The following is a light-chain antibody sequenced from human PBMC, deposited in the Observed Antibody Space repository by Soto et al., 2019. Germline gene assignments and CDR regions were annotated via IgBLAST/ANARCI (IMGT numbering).Light chain of an antibody. Sequence: QSALTQPASVSGSPGQSLTISCTGTSSDVGSYNLVSWYQQLPGKGPKLMIYENNKWPSGVSKRFSGSKSGNTASLTISGLQAEDEADYYCCSYAGSSTYVFGTGTKVTVL. J-gene: IGLJ1*01. CDR2: ENN. CDR3: CSYAGSSTYV. V-gene: IGLV2-23*01. CDR1: SSDVGSYNL.